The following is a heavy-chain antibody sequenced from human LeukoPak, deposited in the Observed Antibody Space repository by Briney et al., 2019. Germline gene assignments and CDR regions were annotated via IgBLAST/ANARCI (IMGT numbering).Heavy chain of an antibody. CDR3: AKHASIAGAGGWLDP. CDR1: GGSIINYY. Sequence: SETLSLACTVSGGSIINYYWSWIRQPPGKGLEWIGYIHTSGSTNSNPFLKSRVTMSLVTSKNQFSLKLNSVTATDTAVYYCAKHASIAGAGGWLDPWGQGTLVTVSS. CDR2: IHTSGST. V-gene: IGHV4-4*09. J-gene: IGHJ5*02. D-gene: IGHD6-13*01.